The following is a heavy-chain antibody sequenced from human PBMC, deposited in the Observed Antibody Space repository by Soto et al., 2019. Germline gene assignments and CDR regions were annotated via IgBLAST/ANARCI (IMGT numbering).Heavy chain of an antibody. CDR1: SGSIDNIYW. Sequence: SETLSLTCAVSSGSIDNIYWWSWVRQSPGKGLEWIGETSHDGVTNYNPSLEGRVTISVDTSKNQFSLKLSSVTAADTAVYYCARRWGGVFDIWGQGTMVTVSS. CDR2: TSHDGVT. CDR3: ARRWGGVFDI. V-gene: IGHV4-4*02. J-gene: IGHJ3*02. D-gene: IGHD1-26*01.